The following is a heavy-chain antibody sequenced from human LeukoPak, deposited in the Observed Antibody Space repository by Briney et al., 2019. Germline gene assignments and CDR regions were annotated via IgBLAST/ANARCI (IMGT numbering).Heavy chain of an antibody. CDR1: GFTFITYE. D-gene: IGHD3-22*01. CDR3: ARGLGSGYSILPFDY. V-gene: IGHV1-8*03. J-gene: IGHJ4*02. CDR2: MNHDSGNT. Sequence: ASVKVSCKASGFTFITYEINWVRQATGQGLEWMGRMNHDSGNTVYAQKFRGRVTFTRNTSTSTAYMELSSLRSEDTAVYYCARGLGSGYSILPFDYWGQGTLVTVSS.